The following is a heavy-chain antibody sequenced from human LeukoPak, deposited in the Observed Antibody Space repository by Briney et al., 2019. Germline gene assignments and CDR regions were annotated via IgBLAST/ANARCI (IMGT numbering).Heavy chain of an antibody. CDR3: ARVGAGGIVVVPAAMPNWFDP. Sequence: GESLKISCKGSGYSFTSYWIGWVRQMPGKGLEWMGIIYLGDSDTRYSPSFQGQVTISADKSISTAYLQWSSLKASGTAMYYCARVGAGGIVVVPAAMPNWFDPWGQGTLVTVSS. V-gene: IGHV5-51*01. CDR2: IYLGDSDT. J-gene: IGHJ5*02. D-gene: IGHD2-2*01. CDR1: GYSFTSYW.